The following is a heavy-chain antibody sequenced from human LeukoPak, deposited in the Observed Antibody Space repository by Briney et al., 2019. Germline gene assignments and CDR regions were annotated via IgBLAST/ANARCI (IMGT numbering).Heavy chain of an antibody. V-gene: IGHV4-38-2*02. CDR3: ARDRHWTNDWVFDY. J-gene: IGHJ4*02. Sequence: PSETLSLTCIVSGYSISSGYYWGWIRQPPGKGLEWIGSIYHSGSTYYNPSLKSRVTISVHTSKNQFSLKLSSVTAADTAVYYCARDRHWTNDWVFDYWGQGTLVTVSS. D-gene: IGHD1/OR15-1a*01. CDR1: GYSISSGYY. CDR2: IYHSGST.